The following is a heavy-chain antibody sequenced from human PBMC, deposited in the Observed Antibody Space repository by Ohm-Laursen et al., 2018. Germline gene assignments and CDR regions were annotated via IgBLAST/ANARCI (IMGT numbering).Heavy chain of an antibody. Sequence: SLRLSCAASGFTFSNYWMHWVRQAPGKGLVWLSGIKGDGGKINYADSVKGRFTVSRDNAKNSLYLQMNSLRAEDTAVYYCSRGSLYSNYYSCGLDVWGQGTTVTVSS. J-gene: IGHJ6*02. V-gene: IGHV3-74*01. CDR3: SRGSLYSNYYSCGLDV. CDR2: IKGDGGKI. CDR1: GFTFSNYW. D-gene: IGHD4-11*01.